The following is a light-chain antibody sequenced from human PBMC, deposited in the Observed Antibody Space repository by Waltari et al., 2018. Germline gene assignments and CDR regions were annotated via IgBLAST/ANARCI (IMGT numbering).Light chain of an antibody. CDR3: ALYMGSGIWV. CDR2: KAT. J-gene: IGLJ3*02. Sequence: QTVVTQEPSLSVSPGGTVTLTCALSSGSLSTTSYATWYQQTPGQAPRTLVYKATARSSGVPDRFSGPILGNTAALTITGAQADDESDYYCALYMGSGIWVFGGGTRLTVL. V-gene: IGLV8-61*01. CDR1: SGSLSTTSY.